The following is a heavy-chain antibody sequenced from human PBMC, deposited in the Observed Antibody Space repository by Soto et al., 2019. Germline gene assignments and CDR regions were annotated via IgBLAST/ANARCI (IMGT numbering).Heavy chain of an antibody. V-gene: IGHV1-69*13. CDR3: ARDDFRNIAAAVPAGYYYGMDV. Sequence: GASLKLSCKASGGTFSSYAISWVRQAPGQGLEWMGGIIPIFGTANYAQKFQGRVTITADESTSTAYMELSSLRSEDTAVYYCARDDFRNIAAAVPAGYYYGMDVWGQGTTVTVSS. CDR1: GGTFSSYA. CDR2: IIPIFGTA. J-gene: IGHJ6*02. D-gene: IGHD6-13*01.